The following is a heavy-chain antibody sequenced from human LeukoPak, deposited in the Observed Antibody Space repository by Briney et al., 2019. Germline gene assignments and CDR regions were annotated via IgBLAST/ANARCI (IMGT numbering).Heavy chain of an antibody. J-gene: IGHJ5*02. CDR2: IEGVGAST. CDR1: GFTFRSHA. V-gene: IGHV3-23*01. CDR3: AKAAYGDYVNWFDP. Sequence: GGSLRLSCAASGFTFRSHAMNWVRQAPGKGLEWVSSIEGVGASTYYADSVKGRFTISRDNSKNTLYLQMDSLRAEDTALYYCAKAAYGDYVNWFDPWGQGILVIVSS. D-gene: IGHD4-17*01.